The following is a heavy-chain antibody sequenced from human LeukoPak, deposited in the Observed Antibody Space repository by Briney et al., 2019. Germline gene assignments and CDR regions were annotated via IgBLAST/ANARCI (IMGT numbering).Heavy chain of an antibody. CDR2: ISSSSSYI. Sequence: PGGSLRLSCAASGFTFSSYTMKWVRQAPGKELEWVSSISSSSSYIYYADSVKGRFTISRDNAKNSLYLQMNSLRAEDTAVYFCARATWDPNYYYYMDVWGKGTTVTISS. D-gene: IGHD1-26*01. J-gene: IGHJ6*03. CDR3: ARATWDPNYYYYMDV. V-gene: IGHV3-21*01. CDR1: GFTFSSYT.